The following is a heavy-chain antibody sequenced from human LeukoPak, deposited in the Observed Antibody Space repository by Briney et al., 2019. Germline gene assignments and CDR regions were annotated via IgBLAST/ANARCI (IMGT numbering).Heavy chain of an antibody. D-gene: IGHD3-10*01. CDR2: FDPEDGET. Sequence: ASVKVSCKVSGYTLTELSMHWVRQAPGKGLEWMGGFDPEDGETIYAQKFQGRVTMTEDTSTDTAYMELSSLRSEDTAVYYCATDSITMVRGLIIWLSAFDIWGQGTMVTVSS. CDR1: GYTLTELS. CDR3: ATDSITMVRGLIIWLSAFDI. V-gene: IGHV1-24*01. J-gene: IGHJ3*02.